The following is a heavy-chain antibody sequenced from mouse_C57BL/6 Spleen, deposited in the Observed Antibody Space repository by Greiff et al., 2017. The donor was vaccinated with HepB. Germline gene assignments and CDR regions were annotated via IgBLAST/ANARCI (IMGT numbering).Heavy chain of an antibody. V-gene: IGHV2-3*01. Sequence: VQGVESGPGLVAPSQSLSITCTVSGFSLTSYGVSWVRQPPGKGLEWLGVIWGDGSTNYHSALISRLSISKDNSKSQVFLKLNSLQTDDTATYYCAKRGDGYYGGAMDYWGQGTSVTVSS. J-gene: IGHJ4*01. D-gene: IGHD2-3*01. CDR3: AKRGDGYYGGAMDY. CDR1: GFSLTSYG. CDR2: IWGDGST.